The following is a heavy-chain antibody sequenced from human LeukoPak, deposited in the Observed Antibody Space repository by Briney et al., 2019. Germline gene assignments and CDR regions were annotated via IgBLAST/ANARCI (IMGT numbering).Heavy chain of an antibody. CDR3: ARSLAPYCSSTSCYGFYYYYYMDV. D-gene: IGHD2-2*01. V-gene: IGHV1-69*05. Sequence: GASVKVSCKASGGTFSSYAISWVRQAPGQGLEWMGGIIPIFGTAKYAQKFQGRVTITTDESTSTAYMELSSLRSEDTAVYYCARSLAPYCSSTSCYGFYYYYYMDVWGKGTTVTVSS. CDR1: GGTFSSYA. J-gene: IGHJ6*03. CDR2: IIPIFGTA.